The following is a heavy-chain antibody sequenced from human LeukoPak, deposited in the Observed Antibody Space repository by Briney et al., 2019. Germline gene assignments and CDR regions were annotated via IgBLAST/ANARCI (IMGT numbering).Heavy chain of an antibody. V-gene: IGHV4-30-2*01. D-gene: IGHD3-10*01. CDR2: IFHTGSS. Sequence: SETLSLTCTVSGDSISSGDYSWSWIRQPSGKGLEWIGYIFHTGSSYYNPSLRSRATISVDRSRNQFSLRLTSVTAADTAVYYCARELWFVNAPGSWLDPWGQGALVTVSS. CDR1: GDSISSGDYS. J-gene: IGHJ5*02. CDR3: ARELWFVNAPGSWLDP.